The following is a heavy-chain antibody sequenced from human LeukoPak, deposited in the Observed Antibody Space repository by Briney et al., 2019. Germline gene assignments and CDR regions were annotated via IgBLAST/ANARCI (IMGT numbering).Heavy chain of an antibody. J-gene: IGHJ4*02. CDR3: ASPSGSYSGSYYFDY. Sequence: SGGSLRLSCAASGFTFSSYAMHWVRQAPGKGLEWVAVISYDGSNKYYADSVKGRFTISRDNSKNTLYLQMNSLRAEDTAVYYCASPSGSYSGSYYFDYWGQGTLVTVSS. D-gene: IGHD1-26*01. CDR1: GFTFSSYA. V-gene: IGHV3-30-3*01. CDR2: ISYDGSNK.